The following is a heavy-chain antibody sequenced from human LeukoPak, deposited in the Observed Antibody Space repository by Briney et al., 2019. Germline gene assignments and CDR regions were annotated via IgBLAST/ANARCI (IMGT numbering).Heavy chain of an antibody. Sequence: GGSLRLSCAASGSTFSNYAMSWVRQAPGKGLEWVSTIGGSGDSTYYANSVRGRFTISRDNSKDTLYLQMNSLRAGDTAVYYCASSQRINACFDYWGQGTLVSVSS. CDR2: IGGSGDST. D-gene: IGHD6-25*01. V-gene: IGHV3-23*01. CDR3: ASSQRINACFDY. CDR1: GSTFSNYA. J-gene: IGHJ4*02.